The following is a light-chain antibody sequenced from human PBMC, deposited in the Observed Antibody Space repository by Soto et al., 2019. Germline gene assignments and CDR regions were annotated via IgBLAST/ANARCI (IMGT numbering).Light chain of an antibody. CDR1: TSNIGSKT. CDR2: SDS. J-gene: IGLJ1*01. V-gene: IGLV1-44*01. Sequence: QAVVTQPPSASGTPGQRVTISCSGSTSNIGSKTVNWYQQLPETAHKLLIYSDSQRPSGVPDRFSASKSGTSASLAISGLQSEDEADYYCASWDASLNGDVFGTGTKLTVL. CDR3: ASWDASLNGDV.